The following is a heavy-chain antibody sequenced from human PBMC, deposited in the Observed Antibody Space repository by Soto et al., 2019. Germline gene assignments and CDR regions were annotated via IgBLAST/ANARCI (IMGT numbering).Heavy chain of an antibody. Sequence: QVRLVQSGAEVKRPGSSVKLSCKDSGANSNSYSIAWVRQAPGQRLQWLGTIVPLSGTPNHAQQFQARVPITAVTSTNTASLELSRLRSEDRAIYYWARDWRQMSRGGFFDYWGQGSLVTISS. D-gene: IGHD3-16*01. CDR3: ARDWRQMSRGGFFDY. CDR2: IVPLSGTP. J-gene: IGHJ4*02. V-gene: IGHV1-69*06. CDR1: GANSNSYS.